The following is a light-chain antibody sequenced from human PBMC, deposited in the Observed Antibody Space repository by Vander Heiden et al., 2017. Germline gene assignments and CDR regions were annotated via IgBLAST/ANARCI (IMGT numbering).Light chain of an antibody. CDR2: AAS. CDR3: QQSYSTPPIT. Sequence: DIQMTQSPSSLSASVGDRVTITCRASQSISSYLNWYQQKPGKAPKLLIYAASSLQSGVPSRFNGNSSRPSFALTLRRLHPEDFATYYCQQSYSTPPITFGQGTRLEIK. J-gene: IGKJ5*01. CDR1: QSISSY. V-gene: IGKV1-39*01.